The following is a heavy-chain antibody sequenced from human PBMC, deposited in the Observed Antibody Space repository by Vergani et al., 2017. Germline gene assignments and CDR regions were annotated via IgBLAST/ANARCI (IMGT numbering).Heavy chain of an antibody. D-gene: IGHD2-8*01. CDR1: GSTFSSYA. V-gene: IGHV3-48*01. CDR2: ISRSSSTI. J-gene: IGHJ4*02. CDR3: ARQSRDVFCTNGVCPLGY. Sequence: EVQLVESGGGLVQPGGSLRLSCAASGSTFSSYAMNWVRPAPGKGLEWVSYISRSSSTIYYADSVKGRFTISRDNAKNSLHLQMNNLRAEDTAVYYCARQSRDVFCTNGVCPLGYWGQGALVTVSS.